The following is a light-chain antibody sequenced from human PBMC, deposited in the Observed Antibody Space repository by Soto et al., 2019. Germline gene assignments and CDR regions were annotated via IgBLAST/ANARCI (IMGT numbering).Light chain of an antibody. CDR1: QSISGT. V-gene: IGKV3-15*01. Sequence: EIVMTQSPATLSVSPGGRATLSCRASQSISGTLAWYQQKPGQAPRLLIHGASTRAPGFPARFSGSGSGTDFTLTISSLQSEYFAVYYCQQYNDWPWTFGQGTKVELK. CDR3: QQYNDWPWT. J-gene: IGKJ1*01. CDR2: GAS.